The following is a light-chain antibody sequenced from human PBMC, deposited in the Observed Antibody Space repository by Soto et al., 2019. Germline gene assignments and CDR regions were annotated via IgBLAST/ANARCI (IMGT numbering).Light chain of an antibody. CDR1: SSNIGAGFD. V-gene: IGLV1-40*01. Sequence: QSVLTQPPSVSGAPGQRVTISCTGSSSNIGAGFDVHWYQQLPGTAHKLLISGNSNRPSGVPERVSGSKSGTSASLAIIGLQAEDESDYYCQSYDSSLSGYVFGTGTKLTVL. CDR2: GNS. CDR3: QSYDSSLSGYV. J-gene: IGLJ1*01.